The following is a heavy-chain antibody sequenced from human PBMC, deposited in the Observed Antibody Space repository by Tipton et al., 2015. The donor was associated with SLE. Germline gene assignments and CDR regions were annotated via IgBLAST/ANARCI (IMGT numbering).Heavy chain of an antibody. V-gene: IGHV4-39*07. CDR2: IYYSGST. Sequence: TLSLNCTVSGGSISSSSYYWGWIRQPPGKGLEWIGSIYYSGSTYYNPSLKSRVTISVDTSKNQFSLKLSSVTAADTAVYYCARDSGYSSGLDYWGQGTLVTVSS. CDR3: ARDSGYSSGLDY. J-gene: IGHJ4*02. CDR1: GGSISSSSYY. D-gene: IGHD5-18*01.